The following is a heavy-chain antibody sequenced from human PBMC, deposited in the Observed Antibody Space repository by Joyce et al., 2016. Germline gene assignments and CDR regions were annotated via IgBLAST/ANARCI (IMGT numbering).Heavy chain of an antibody. D-gene: IGHD6-25*01. V-gene: IGHV3-30*18. CDR3: AKILTAGYSSGWFLDY. CDR2: ISYDGVYK. Sequence: QVQLVESGGGVVQPGRSLRLSCTASGLTLSNSGVHWVRQAPGNGLEWVAVISYDGVYKYDSDSVKGRFTISRDNSRDTLFLEMNSLRAEDTAVYYCAKILTAGYSSGWFLDYWGQGTLVTVSS. J-gene: IGHJ4*02. CDR1: GLTLSNSG.